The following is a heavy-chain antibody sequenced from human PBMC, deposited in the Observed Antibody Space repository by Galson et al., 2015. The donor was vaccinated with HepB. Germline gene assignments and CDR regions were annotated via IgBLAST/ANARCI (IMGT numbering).Heavy chain of an antibody. V-gene: IGHV1-69*06. CDR1: GGTFSSYA. CDR2: ILPIFGTA. CDR3: ARGSGKVPTIHVGAIDY. J-gene: IGHJ4*02. Sequence: SVKVSCKASGGTFSSYAISWVRQAPGQGLEWMGGILPIFGTANYAQKFQGRVTITADKSTSTAYMELSSLRSEDTAVYYCARGSGKVPTIHVGAIDYWGQGTLVTVSS. D-gene: IGHD5-24*01.